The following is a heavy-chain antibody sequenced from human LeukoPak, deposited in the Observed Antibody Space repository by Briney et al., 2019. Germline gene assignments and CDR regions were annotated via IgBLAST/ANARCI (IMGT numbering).Heavy chain of an antibody. D-gene: IGHD1-26*01. CDR3: ATYSGTFGSDY. CDR2: IHGTEGTT. Sequence: GGSLRLSCAASVFTFSSYAMSWVRQAPGKGLKWVTSIHGTEGTTFYGDSVKGRFTISRDNSKNTLYLQMNSQRAEDTAVYYCATYSGTFGSDYWGQGPLATVSS. V-gene: IGHV3-23*01. CDR1: VFTFSSYA. J-gene: IGHJ4*02.